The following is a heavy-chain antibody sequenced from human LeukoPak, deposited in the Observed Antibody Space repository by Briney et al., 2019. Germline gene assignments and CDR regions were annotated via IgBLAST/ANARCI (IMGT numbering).Heavy chain of an antibody. V-gene: IGHV1-69*13. CDR3: AREASSRTTYQYGMDV. CDR1: GGTFSSYA. CDR2: IIPIFGTA. J-gene: IGHJ6*02. D-gene: IGHD1-7*01. Sequence: ASVKVSCKASGGTFSSYAISWVRQAPGQGLEWMGGIIPIFGTANYAQKFQGRVTITADESTSTAYMELSSLRSEDTAVYYCAREASSRTTYQYGMDVWGQGTTVTVSS.